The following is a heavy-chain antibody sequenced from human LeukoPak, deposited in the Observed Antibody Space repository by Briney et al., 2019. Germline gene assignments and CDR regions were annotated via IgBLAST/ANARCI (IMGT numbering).Heavy chain of an antibody. V-gene: IGHV3-30-3*01. J-gene: IGHJ4*02. CDR3: AREGYYGSGSPPSLYFDY. Sequence: QSGGSLRLSCAASGFTFSSYAMHWVRQAPGKGLEWVAVTSSDLNVKLYADSVKGRFIISRDNSRSTLYLQMNSLRPEDTAIYYCAREGYYGSGSPPSLYFDYWGQGTLVTVSS. D-gene: IGHD3-10*01. CDR2: TSSDLNVK. CDR1: GFTFSSYA.